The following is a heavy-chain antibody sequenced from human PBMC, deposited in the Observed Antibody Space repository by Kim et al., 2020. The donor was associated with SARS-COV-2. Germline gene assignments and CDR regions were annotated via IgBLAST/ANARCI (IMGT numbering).Heavy chain of an antibody. CDR2: ISAYNGNT. Sequence: ASVKVSCKASGYTFTSYGISWVRQAPGQGLEWMGWISAYNGNTNYAQKLQGRVTMTTDTSTSTAYMELRSLRSDDTAVYYCARWGGRYYDSSGYDDDYWGQGTLVTVSS. D-gene: IGHD3-22*01. CDR3: ARWGGRYYDSSGYDDDY. J-gene: IGHJ4*02. V-gene: IGHV1-18*01. CDR1: GYTFTSYG.